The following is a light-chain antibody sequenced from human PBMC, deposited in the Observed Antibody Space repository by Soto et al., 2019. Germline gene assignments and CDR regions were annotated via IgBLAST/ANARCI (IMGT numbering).Light chain of an antibody. CDR2: GPS. V-gene: IGKV3-15*01. Sequence: EIVMTQSPATLSMSPGERATLSCRASQSVGSNLAWYQQKPGQAPRLLIYGPSTRATGIPARFSGSGSGTEFTLTISSLQSEDFAVYYCQHYNNWLITFGQGTRLEIK. J-gene: IGKJ5*01. CDR1: QSVGSN. CDR3: QHYNNWLIT.